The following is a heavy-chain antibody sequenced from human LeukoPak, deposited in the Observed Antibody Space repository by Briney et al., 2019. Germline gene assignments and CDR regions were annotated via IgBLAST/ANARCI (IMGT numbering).Heavy chain of an antibody. CDR3: ARGDSGYDYHY. Sequence: GGSLRLSCAASGFTFSSYAMHWVRQAPGKGLEYVSAICSNGGSTYYANSVKGRFTISRDNSKNTLYLQMGSLRAEDMAVYYCARGDSGYDYHYWGQGTLVTVSS. J-gene: IGHJ4*02. CDR1: GFTFSSYA. V-gene: IGHV3-64*01. D-gene: IGHD5-12*01. CDR2: ICSNGGST.